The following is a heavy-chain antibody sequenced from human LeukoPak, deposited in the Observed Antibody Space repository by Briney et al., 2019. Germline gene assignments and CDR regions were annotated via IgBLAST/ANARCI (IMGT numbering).Heavy chain of an antibody. CDR1: GGSISSYY. D-gene: IGHD1-26*01. J-gene: IGHJ5*02. CDR3: ASGSGSYDNWFDP. V-gene: IGHV4-59*01. CDR2: IYYSGST. Sequence: SETLSLTCTVSGGSISSYYWSWIRQPPGKGLEWIGFIYYSGSTNYNPSLKSRVTISVHTSKNQFSLKLSSVTAADTAVYYCASGSGSYDNWFDPWGQGTLVTVSS.